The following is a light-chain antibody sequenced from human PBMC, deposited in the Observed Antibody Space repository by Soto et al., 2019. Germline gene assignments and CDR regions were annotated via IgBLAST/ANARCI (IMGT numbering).Light chain of an antibody. V-gene: IGKV1-5*03. CDR1: HSVSIW. J-gene: IGKJ1*01. CDR3: QQYNSYLWT. Sequence: DVQMTQSPSTLSASVGDIVTITCRASHSVSIWLAWYQQKPGKAPKLLIYKASSLQSGVPSRFCGSGSGAEFTLTISSLQPDDFATYYCQQYNSYLWTFGQGTKVDIK. CDR2: KAS.